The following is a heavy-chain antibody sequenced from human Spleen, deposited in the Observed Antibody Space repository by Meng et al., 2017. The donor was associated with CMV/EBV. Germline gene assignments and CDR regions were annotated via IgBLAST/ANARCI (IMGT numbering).Heavy chain of an antibody. Sequence: GGSLRLSCAASGFTFSSYEMNWVRQAPGKGLEWVSYISSSGSTIYYADSVKGRFTISRDNAKNSLYLQMNSLRAEDTAVYYCAREGIIVAVGRTGPFDLWGRGTLVTVSS. CDR1: GFTFSSYE. CDR3: AREGIIVAVGRTGPFDL. V-gene: IGHV3-48*03. J-gene: IGHJ2*01. D-gene: IGHD5-12*01. CDR2: ISSSGSTI.